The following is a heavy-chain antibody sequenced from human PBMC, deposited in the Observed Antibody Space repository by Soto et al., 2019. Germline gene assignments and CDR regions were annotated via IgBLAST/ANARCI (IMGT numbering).Heavy chain of an antibody. V-gene: IGHV1-2*02. J-gene: IGHJ4*02. CDR3: ARAKRGSFYFDS. CDR2: INPNSGDT. D-gene: IGHD1-26*01. Sequence: QVKLVQSGTEVKKPGASIKVSCKASGYSFATSGMTWVRQAPGQGLEWMGWINPNSGDTKYAQNFQGRVTMTRDTSISTAYMDLGGLTSDDTAVFFCARAKRGSFYFDSWGQGTLVTVSS. CDR1: GYSFATSG.